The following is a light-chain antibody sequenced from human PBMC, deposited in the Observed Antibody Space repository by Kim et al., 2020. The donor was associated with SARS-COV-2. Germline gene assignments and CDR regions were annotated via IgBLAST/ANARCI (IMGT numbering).Light chain of an antibody. J-gene: IGKJ1*01. CDR1: QNIDTW. CDR3: QQYRNYPT. Sequence: STSVGDSVTITCRASQNIDTWLAWYRQKPGKAPKLLIYAASSLESGVPSRLSGSGSGTEFTLTISSLQPDDFATYYCQQYRNYPTFGQGTKVEIK. V-gene: IGKV1-5*01. CDR2: AAS.